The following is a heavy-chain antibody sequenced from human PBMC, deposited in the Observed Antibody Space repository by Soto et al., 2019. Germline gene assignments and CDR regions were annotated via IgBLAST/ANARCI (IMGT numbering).Heavy chain of an antibody. V-gene: IGHV3-23*01. CDR1: GFTFSSYA. CDR3: AKDASSGITSFDL. D-gene: IGHD3-3*01. Sequence: GGSLSLSCAASGFTFSSYAMSWVRQAPGKGLEWVSTISGSGGSTYYADSVKGRFTISRDNSKNTLYLQMNSLRAEDTALYYCAKDASSGITSFDLWGRGTLVTVSS. J-gene: IGHJ2*01. CDR2: ISGSGGST.